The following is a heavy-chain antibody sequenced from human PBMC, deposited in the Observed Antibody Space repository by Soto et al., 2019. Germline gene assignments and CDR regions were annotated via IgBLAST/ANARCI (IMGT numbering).Heavy chain of an antibody. Sequence: GGSLRLSCAASGFTFSNSTMNWVRQAPGKGLEWVACITSSGSFIYYADSMKGRFTISRDDAKKSLYLQMNSLRAEDTAVYYCARVPAASDRTAFYYVSKFFYFDYWGRGTQVTVSS. J-gene: IGHJ4*02. D-gene: IGHD3-22*01. CDR1: GFTFSNST. CDR2: ITSSGSFI. CDR3: ARVPAASDRTAFYYVSKFFYFDY. V-gene: IGHV3-21*01.